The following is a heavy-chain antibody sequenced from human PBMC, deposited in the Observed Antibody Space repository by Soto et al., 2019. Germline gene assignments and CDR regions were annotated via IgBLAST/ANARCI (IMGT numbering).Heavy chain of an antibody. CDR2: IKQDGSEK. CDR3: ARVGSGWYGAYYFDY. CDR1: GFTFSSYW. D-gene: IGHD6-19*01. J-gene: IGHJ4*02. Sequence: EVQLVESGGGLVQPGGSLRLSCAASGFTFSSYWMSWVRQPPGKGLEWVANIKQDGSEKYYVDSVKGRFTITRDNAKNSLYLQMNSLRAEDTAVYYCARVGSGWYGAYYFDYWGQGTLVPVSS. V-gene: IGHV3-7*01.